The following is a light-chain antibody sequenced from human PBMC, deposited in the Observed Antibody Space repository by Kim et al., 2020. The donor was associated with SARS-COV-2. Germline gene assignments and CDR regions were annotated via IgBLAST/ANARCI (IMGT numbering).Light chain of an antibody. CDR1: SLRSYY. J-gene: IGLJ1*01. CDR2: GKN. Sequence: SSELTQDPAVSVALGQTVRITCQGDSLRSYYASWYQQKPGQAPVFVIYGKNNRPSGIPDRFSGSSSGNTASLTITGAQAEDEADYYCNSRDSSGNHPFGTGTKVTVL. V-gene: IGLV3-19*01. CDR3: NSRDSSGNHP.